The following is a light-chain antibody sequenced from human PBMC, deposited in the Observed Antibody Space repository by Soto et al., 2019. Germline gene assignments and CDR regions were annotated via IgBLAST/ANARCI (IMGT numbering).Light chain of an antibody. CDR3: CSSAPESTYV. CDR2: KGT. Sequence: QSALAQPASVSGSPGQSITISCTGTDSDVGAYDSVSWYQQHPHKAPQLIIYKGTQRPSGVSNRFSGSTSGNAASLTISALPADDEADYFCCSSAPESTYVFGTGTKLTVL. CDR1: DSDVGAYDS. J-gene: IGLJ1*01. V-gene: IGLV2-23*01.